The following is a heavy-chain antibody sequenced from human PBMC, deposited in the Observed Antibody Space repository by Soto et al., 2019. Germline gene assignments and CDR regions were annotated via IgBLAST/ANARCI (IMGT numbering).Heavy chain of an antibody. J-gene: IGHJ4*02. CDR1: GFTFSNAW. CDR3: TTDWVLRYFDWQNFDY. Sequence: GGSLRLSCAASGFTFSNAWMSWVRQAPGKGLEWVGRIKSKTDGGTTDYAAPVKGRFTISRDDSKNTLYLQMNSLKTEDTAVYYCTTDWVLRYFDWQNFDYWGQGTLVTVSS. CDR2: IKSKTDGGTT. V-gene: IGHV3-15*01. D-gene: IGHD3-9*01.